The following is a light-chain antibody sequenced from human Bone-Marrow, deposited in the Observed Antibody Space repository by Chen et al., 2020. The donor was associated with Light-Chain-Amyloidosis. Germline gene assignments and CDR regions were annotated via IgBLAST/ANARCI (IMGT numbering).Light chain of an antibody. CDR3: QSYQGSSQGV. V-gene: IGLV6-57*01. J-gene: IGLJ3*02. Sequence: NFMLTQPHSASESPGKTVIISCTRSSGSIATNYVQWYQQRPGSSHTTVIYEDDQRPSGVPDRFSGSIDRSSNSASLTISGLKTEDEADYYCQSYQGSSQGVFGGGTKLTVL. CDR1: SGSIATNY. CDR2: EDD.